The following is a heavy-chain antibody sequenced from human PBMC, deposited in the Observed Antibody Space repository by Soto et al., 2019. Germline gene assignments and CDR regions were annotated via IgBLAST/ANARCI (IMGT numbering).Heavy chain of an antibody. CDR1: GGSISSGDYY. D-gene: IGHD6-13*01. V-gene: IGHV4-30-4*01. CDR3: ASRHSSPYFDY. Sequence: QVQLQESGPGLVKPSQTLSLTCSVSGGSISSGDYYWSWIRQPPGKGLEWIGSIYYSGSTYYNPSRKSRLTIPVDTSKNQLSLKLNSVTAADTAVYYCASRHSSPYFDYWGQGTLVTVSS. CDR2: IYYSGST. J-gene: IGHJ4*02.